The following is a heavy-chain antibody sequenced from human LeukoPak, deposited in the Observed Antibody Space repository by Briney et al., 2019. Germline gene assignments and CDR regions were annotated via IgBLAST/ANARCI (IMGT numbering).Heavy chain of an antibody. D-gene: IGHD3-22*01. CDR2: INPDSGLT. Sequence: ASVKVSCKASGYTFIDDYMHWVRQAPGQGLEWMGWINPDSGLTNYAQKFQGRVIMTRDTSISTAYMEVGRLRYDDTAMYYCVPTSEADTSAWHFWGQGTLVTVSS. V-gene: IGHV1-2*02. J-gene: IGHJ4*02. CDR3: VPTSEADTSAWHF. CDR1: GYTFIDDY.